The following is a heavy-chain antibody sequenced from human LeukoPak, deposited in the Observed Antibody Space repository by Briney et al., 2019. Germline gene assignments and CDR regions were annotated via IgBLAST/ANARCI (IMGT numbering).Heavy chain of an antibody. V-gene: IGHV3-33*01. Sequence: GGSLRLSCAASGFTFSSYGMHWVRQAPGKGLEWVAVIWYDGSNKYYADSVKGRFTISRDNSKNTLYLQMNSLRAEDTAVYYCARVYSSGLALDYWGQGTLVTVSS. CDR2: IWYDGSNK. D-gene: IGHD6-19*01. CDR3: ARVYSSGLALDY. J-gene: IGHJ4*02. CDR1: GFTFSSYG.